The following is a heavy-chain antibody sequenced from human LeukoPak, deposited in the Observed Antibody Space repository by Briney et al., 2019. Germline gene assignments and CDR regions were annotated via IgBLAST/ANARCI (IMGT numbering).Heavy chain of an antibody. Sequence: GGSLRLSCAASGFTFSRHAMSWVRQAPGKGLEWVAVISYDGSNKYYADSVKGRFTISRDNSKNTLYLQMNSLRAEDTAVYYCAREDSSSSYYYYYYYMDVWGKGTTVTVSS. CDR1: GFTFSRHA. J-gene: IGHJ6*03. V-gene: IGHV3-30-3*01. CDR3: AREDSSSSYYYYYYYMDV. CDR2: ISYDGSNK. D-gene: IGHD6-6*01.